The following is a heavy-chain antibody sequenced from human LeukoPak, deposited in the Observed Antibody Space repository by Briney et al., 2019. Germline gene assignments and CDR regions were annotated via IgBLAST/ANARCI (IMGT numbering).Heavy chain of an antibody. V-gene: IGHV4-31*03. Sequence: TLSLTCTVSGGSISSGFFYCTWIRQHPGKGLEWIGYSLYSGTTYYNPSLKSRVTVSVDMSKNQFSLKLTSVTAADTAVYYCARADGSGYYYPNWGQGTLVTVSS. CDR2: SLYSGTT. CDR3: ARADGSGYYYPN. CDR1: GGSISSGFFY. J-gene: IGHJ4*02. D-gene: IGHD3-22*01.